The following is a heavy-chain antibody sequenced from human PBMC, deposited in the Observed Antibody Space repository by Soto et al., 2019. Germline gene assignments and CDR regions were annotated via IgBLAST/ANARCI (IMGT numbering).Heavy chain of an antibody. CDR1: GGTFSSYA. D-gene: IGHD2-2*01. CDR3: ASGGRWGSSTSCYDY. CDR2: IIPIFGTA. J-gene: IGHJ4*02. Sequence: GASVKVSCKASGGTFSSYAISWVRQAPGQGLEWMGGIIPIFGTANYAQKFQGRVTITADESTSTAYMELSSLRSEDTAVYYCASGGRWGSSTSCYDYWGQGTLVTVSS. V-gene: IGHV1-69*13.